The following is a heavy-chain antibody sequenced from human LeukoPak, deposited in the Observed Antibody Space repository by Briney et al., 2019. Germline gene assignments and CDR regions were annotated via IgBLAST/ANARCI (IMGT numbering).Heavy chain of an antibody. CDR1: DGSINSYY. CDR3: ARGRSNYYGMDV. CDR2: IYYNGNT. Sequence: PSETLSLTCSVSDGSINSYYWNWIRRPPWKGLEWTGYIYYNGNTNYSPSLKSRVTMSVDTSKNLFSLKVSSVTAADTAVYYCARGRSNYYGMDVWGQGTTVTVSS. D-gene: IGHD1-26*01. J-gene: IGHJ6*02. V-gene: IGHV4-59*01.